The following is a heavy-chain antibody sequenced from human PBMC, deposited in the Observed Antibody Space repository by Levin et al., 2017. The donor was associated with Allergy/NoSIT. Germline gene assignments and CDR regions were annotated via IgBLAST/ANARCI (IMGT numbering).Heavy chain of an antibody. D-gene: IGHD6-13*01. CDR3: ARDRAAARLTTPFDP. J-gene: IGHJ5*02. V-gene: IGHV3-48*02. CDR1: GFTFSSYS. CDR2: ISSSSSTI. Sequence: RSGGSLRLSCAASGFTFSSYSMNWVRQAPGKGLEWVSYISSSSSTIYYADSVKGRFTISRDNAKNSLYLQMNSLRDEDTAVYYCARDRAAARLTTPFDPWGQGTLVTVSS.